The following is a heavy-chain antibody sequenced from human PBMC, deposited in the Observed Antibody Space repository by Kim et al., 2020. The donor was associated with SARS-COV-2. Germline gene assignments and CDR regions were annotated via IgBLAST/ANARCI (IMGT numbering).Heavy chain of an antibody. V-gene: IGHV3-23*01. Sequence: GGSLRLSCAASGFTFSSYAMSWVRQAPGKGLEWVSAISGSGGSTYYADSVKGRFTISRDNSKNTLYLQMNSLRAEDTAVYYCAKDRALVRYVDWLSSNWFDPWGQGTQVTVSS. CDR2: ISGSGGST. D-gene: IGHD3-9*01. CDR1: GFTFSSYA. J-gene: IGHJ5*02. CDR3: AKDRALVRYVDWLSSNWFDP.